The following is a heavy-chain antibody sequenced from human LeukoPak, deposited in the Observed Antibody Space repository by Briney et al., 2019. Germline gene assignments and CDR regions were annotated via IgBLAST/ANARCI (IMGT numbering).Heavy chain of an antibody. CDR1: GFTFSSYA. V-gene: IGHV3-23*01. J-gene: IGHJ4*02. Sequence: PGGSLRLSCAASGFTFSSYAMSWVRQAPGKGLEWVSTFSGSGGSTHYADSVKGRFTISRDNSKNTLYLQMNSLRAEDTAVYYCAKSTMIVVVTHPPYYFDYWGQGTLVTVSS. CDR3: AKSTMIVVVTHPPYYFDY. CDR2: FSGSGGST. D-gene: IGHD3-22*01.